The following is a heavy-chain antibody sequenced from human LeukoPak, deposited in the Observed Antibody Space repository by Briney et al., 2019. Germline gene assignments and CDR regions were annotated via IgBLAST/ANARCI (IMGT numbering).Heavy chain of an antibody. CDR2: ISGSGGST. V-gene: IGHV3-23*01. CDR1: GFTFSSYA. CDR3: AKETYSSGWYPYFDY. Sequence: GGSLRLSCVASGFTFSSYAMSRVRQAPGKGLEWVSGISGSGGSTYYADSVKGRFTISRDNSKNTLFLQMNSLRAGDTAVYYCAKETYSSGWYPYFDYWGQGTLVTVSS. D-gene: IGHD6-19*01. J-gene: IGHJ4*02.